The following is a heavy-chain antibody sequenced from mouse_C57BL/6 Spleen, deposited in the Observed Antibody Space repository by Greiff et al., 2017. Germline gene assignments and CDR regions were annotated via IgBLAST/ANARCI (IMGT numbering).Heavy chain of an antibody. V-gene: IGHV10-3*01. D-gene: IGHD1-1*01. CDR3: VRGLGAYYGSSHWYFDV. Sequence: EVKLVESGGGLVQPKGSLKLSCAASGFTFNTYAMHWVRQAPGKGLEWVARIRSKSSNYANDYADSVKDIFTISRDDSQSMIYLQMNNLKKEDTAMYYCVRGLGAYYGSSHWYFDVWGTGTTVTVSS. CDR1: GFTFNTYA. CDR2: IRSKSSNYAN. J-gene: IGHJ1*03.